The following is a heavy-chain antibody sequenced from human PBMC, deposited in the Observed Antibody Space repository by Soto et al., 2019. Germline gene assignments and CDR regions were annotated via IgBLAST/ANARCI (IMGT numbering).Heavy chain of an antibody. V-gene: IGHV6-1*01. CDR1: WATLSSNTAA. D-gene: IGHD6-19*01. Sequence: PSQTRPLTCAISWATLSSNTAAWNWIRQSPSRGLEWLGRTYYRSKWYNDYAVSVKSRITINPDTSKNQFSLQLNSVTPEDTAVYYCARDLGIAVAGRGGYYYYGMDVWGQGTTVTVSS. CDR3: ARDLGIAVAGRGGYYYYGMDV. CDR2: TYYRSKWYN. J-gene: IGHJ6*02.